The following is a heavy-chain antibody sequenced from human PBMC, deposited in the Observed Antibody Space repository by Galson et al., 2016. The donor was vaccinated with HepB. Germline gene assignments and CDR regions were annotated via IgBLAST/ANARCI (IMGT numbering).Heavy chain of an antibody. Sequence: PALVKPTQTLTLTCTFSGFALSTSGVGVGWVRQPPGKALEWLAVIYWDDDKRFSPSLKSRLTITKDISKNQVVLTMTNMDPVDTATYYCAHRRSSTYYYDNSGYYLRSGAFDIWGQGTMVTVSS. D-gene: IGHD3-22*01. CDR1: GFALSTSGVG. CDR2: IYWDDDK. V-gene: IGHV2-5*02. CDR3: AHRRSSTYYYDNSGYYLRSGAFDI. J-gene: IGHJ3*02.